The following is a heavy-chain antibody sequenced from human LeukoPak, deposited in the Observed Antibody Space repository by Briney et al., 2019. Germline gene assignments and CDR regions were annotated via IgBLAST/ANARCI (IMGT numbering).Heavy chain of an antibody. J-gene: IGHJ4*02. CDR2: INHSGST. CDR3: AGLGKLFSVDY. CDR1: GGSFSGYY. D-gene: IGHD2-15*01. Sequence: SETLSLTCAVYGGSFSGYYWSWIRQPPGKGLEWIGEINHSGSTNYNPSLKRRVTISVDTSKNQFSLKLSSVTAADTAVYYCAGLGKLFSVDYWGQGTLVTVSS. V-gene: IGHV4-34*01.